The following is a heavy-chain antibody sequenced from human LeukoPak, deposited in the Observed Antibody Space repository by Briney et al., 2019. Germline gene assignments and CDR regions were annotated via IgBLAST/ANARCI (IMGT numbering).Heavy chain of an antibody. CDR1: GFTFSSNG. CDR3: ARGLVLGASDI. Sequence: PGGSLRLSCEASGFTFSSNGMHWVRQTPGKGLEWVAFIRHDISNIYYGDSVKGRFTISRDNSKNTLYLQMNSLRADDTAVYYCARGLVLGASDIWGQGTMVTVSS. D-gene: IGHD1-26*01. CDR2: IRHDISNI. J-gene: IGHJ3*02. V-gene: IGHV3-30*02.